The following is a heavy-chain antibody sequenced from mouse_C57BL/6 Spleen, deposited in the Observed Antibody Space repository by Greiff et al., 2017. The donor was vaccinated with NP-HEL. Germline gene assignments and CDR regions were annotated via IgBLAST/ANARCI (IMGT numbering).Heavy chain of an antibody. J-gene: IGHJ4*01. D-gene: IGHD1-1*01. CDR3: ARRDSYGSSYDAMDY. Sequence: VKLMESGPGILQSSQTLSLTCSFSGFSLSTSGMGVSWIRQPSGKGLEWLAHIYWDDDKRYNPSLKSRLTISKDTSRNQVFLKITSVDTADTATYYCARRDSYGSSYDAMDYWGQGTSVTVSS. CDR2: IYWDDDK. V-gene: IGHV8-12*01. CDR1: GFSLSTSGMG.